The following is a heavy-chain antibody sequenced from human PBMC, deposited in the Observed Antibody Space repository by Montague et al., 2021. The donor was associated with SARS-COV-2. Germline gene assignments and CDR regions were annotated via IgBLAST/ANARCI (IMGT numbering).Heavy chain of an antibody. CDR3: ARVLGGYYGMDV. CDR1: GFIFSDCY. CDR2: ISGSGSKT. Sequence: SLRLSCAASGFIFSDCYMTWIRQAPGKGLEWVSHISGSGSKTYYADSVKGRFTISRDTANNSVYLQMNFLGAEDTAVYYCARVLGGYYGMDVWGQGTTVTVSS. J-gene: IGHJ6*02. V-gene: IGHV3-11*04. D-gene: IGHD2/OR15-2a*01.